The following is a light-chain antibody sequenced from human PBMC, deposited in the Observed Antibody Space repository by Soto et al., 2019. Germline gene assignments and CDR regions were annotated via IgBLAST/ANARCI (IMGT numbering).Light chain of an antibody. Sequence: IQMTQSPSSVSASVGDRVTITCRASQSISNYLAWYQQKPGKAPELLIYAASTLQSGVPSRFSGSGSGTDFTLTISCLQSEDFATYYCQQYYSFPLTFGGGTKVDIK. CDR2: AAS. J-gene: IGKJ4*01. CDR1: QSISNY. V-gene: IGKV1-8*01. CDR3: QQYYSFPLT.